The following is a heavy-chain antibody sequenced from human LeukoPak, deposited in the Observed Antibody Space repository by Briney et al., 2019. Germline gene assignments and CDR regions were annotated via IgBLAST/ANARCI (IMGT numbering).Heavy chain of an antibody. CDR2: IIPIFGTA. V-gene: IGHV1-69*13. Sequence: AASVKVSCKASGYTFTSYYMHWVRQAPGQGLEWMGGIIPIFGTANYAQKFQGRVTITADESTSTAYMELSSLRSEDTAVYYCAISPGSKGYYYYGMDVWGQGTTVTVSS. CDR3: AISPGSKGYYYYGMDV. J-gene: IGHJ6*02. D-gene: IGHD3-10*01. CDR1: GYTFTSYY.